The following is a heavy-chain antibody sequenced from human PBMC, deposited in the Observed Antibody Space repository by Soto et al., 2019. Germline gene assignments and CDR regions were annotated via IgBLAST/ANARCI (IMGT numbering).Heavy chain of an antibody. Sequence: GASVKVSCKASGGTFSSYAISWVRQAPGQGLEWMGGIIPIFGTANYAQKFQGRVTITADESTSTAYMELSSLRSEDTAVYYCARFGAGARVGMDVWGQGTTVTVSS. V-gene: IGHV1-69*13. CDR2: IIPIFGTA. J-gene: IGHJ6*02. CDR1: GGTFSSYA. CDR3: ARFGAGARVGMDV. D-gene: IGHD6-6*01.